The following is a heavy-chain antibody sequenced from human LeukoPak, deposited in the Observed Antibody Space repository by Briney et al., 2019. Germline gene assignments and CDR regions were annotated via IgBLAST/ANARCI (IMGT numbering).Heavy chain of an antibody. V-gene: IGHV4-34*01. Sequence: SETLSLTCAVYGGTFSNYYWRWIRQPPGKGLEWIGEINHSGSTNYYPSLKSRVTISVDASKNQFSLKLSSVTAADTAVYYCASLYGRSAFDIWGQGTMVTVSS. CDR2: INHSGST. J-gene: IGHJ3*02. CDR1: GGTFSNYY. D-gene: IGHD4-17*01. CDR3: ASLYGRSAFDI.